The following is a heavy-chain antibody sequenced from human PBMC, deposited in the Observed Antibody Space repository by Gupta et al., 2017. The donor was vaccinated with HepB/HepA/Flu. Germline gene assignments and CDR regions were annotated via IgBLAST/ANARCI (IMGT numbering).Heavy chain of an antibody. Sequence: QVQLVESGGGVVQPGRSLRLSCAASGFTFSSYGMHWVRQAPGKGLEWVAVIWYDGSNKYYADSVKGRFTISRDNSKNTLYLQMNRLRAEDTAVYYCARAIVGATTRGVFDPGGQGTLVTVSS. CDR2: IWYDGSNK. J-gene: IGHJ5*02. CDR1: GFTFSSYG. V-gene: IGHV3-33*01. D-gene: IGHD1-26*01. CDR3: ARAIVGATTRGVFDP.